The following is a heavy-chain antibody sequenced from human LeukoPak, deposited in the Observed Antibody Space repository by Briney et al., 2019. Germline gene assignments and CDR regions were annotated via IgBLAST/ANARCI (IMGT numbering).Heavy chain of an antibody. V-gene: IGHV3-66*01. Sequence: GGSLRLSCAASGFTVSGNYMSWVRQAPGKGLEWVSVIYTGGNTYYADSVKGGFTISRDSSKNTLYLQMNSLRGEGTAVYYCARDGRRGPDCNGGGCYFVPGQWGQGTLVTVSS. J-gene: IGHJ4*02. D-gene: IGHD2-15*01. CDR3: ARDGRRGPDCNGGGCYFVPGQ. CDR2: IYTGGNT. CDR1: GFTVSGNY.